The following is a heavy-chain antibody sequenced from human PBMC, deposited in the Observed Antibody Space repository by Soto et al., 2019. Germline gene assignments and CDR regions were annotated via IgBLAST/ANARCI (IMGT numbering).Heavy chain of an antibody. V-gene: IGHV3-33*01. CDR3: ARDLRYQLFTGDAFDI. D-gene: IGHD2-2*01. CDR2: IWYDGSNK. J-gene: IGHJ3*02. Sequence: QVQLVESGGGVVQPGRSLRLSCAASGFTFSSYGMHWVRQAPGKGLEWVAVIWYDGSNKYYADSVKGRFTISRDNSKNXLYLQMNSLRAEDTAVYYCARDLRYQLFTGDAFDIWGQGTMVTVSS. CDR1: GFTFSSYG.